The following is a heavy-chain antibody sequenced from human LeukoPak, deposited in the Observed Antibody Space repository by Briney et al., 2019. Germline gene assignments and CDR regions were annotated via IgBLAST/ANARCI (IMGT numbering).Heavy chain of an antibody. CDR3: ARDFGVRGNFQD. J-gene: IGHJ1*01. CDR1: GYTFTGYY. D-gene: IGHD3-10*01. Sequence: ASVKVSCKASGYTFTGYYVHWVRQAPGQGLEWMGWINPNSGGTNYAQKFQGRVTMTRDTSISTAYMELSRLRSDDTAVYYCARDFGVRGNFQDWGQGTLVTVSS. CDR2: INPNSGGT. V-gene: IGHV1-2*02.